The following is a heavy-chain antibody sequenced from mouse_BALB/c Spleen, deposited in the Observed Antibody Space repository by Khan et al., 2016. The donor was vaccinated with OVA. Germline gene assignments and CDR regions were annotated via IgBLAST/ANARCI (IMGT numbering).Heavy chain of an antibody. D-gene: IGHD2-14*01. V-gene: IGHV1-4*01. CDR3: VRDGAYHRNDGWFAY. Sequence: VQLQESGAELARPGASVKMSCTASGYTFTSYTIHWIKKRPGQGLEWIGYINPSNGYTNYNQKFKDKATLTTDKSSTTAYLQLSNLTSDDSAVYNCVRDGAYHRNDGWFAYWGQGTLVTVSA. CDR2: INPSNGYT. CDR1: GYTFTSYT. J-gene: IGHJ3*01.